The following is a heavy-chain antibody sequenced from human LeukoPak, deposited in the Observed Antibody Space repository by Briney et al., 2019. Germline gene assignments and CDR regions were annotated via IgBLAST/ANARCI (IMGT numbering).Heavy chain of an antibody. CDR1: GYTFPNYD. J-gene: IGHJ6*03. CDR2: MNPHTGHT. D-gene: IGHD3-3*01. Sequence: ASVKVSCKASGYTFPNYDINWVRQATGQGLEWMGWMNPHTGHTGYAQKFQGRVTFTRNTSISTAFMDLGSLMSEDTAVYYCASGDFWSGYSNYYYMDVWGKGTTVTVSS. V-gene: IGHV1-8*03. CDR3: ASGDFWSGYSNYYYMDV.